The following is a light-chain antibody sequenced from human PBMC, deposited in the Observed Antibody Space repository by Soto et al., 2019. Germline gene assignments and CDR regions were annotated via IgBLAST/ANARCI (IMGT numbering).Light chain of an antibody. J-gene: IGKJ4*01. CDR2: AAS. Sequence: IQLTQSPSSLSSSVGDRVTITCRASQGISSYLAWYQQEPGRAPKLLIYAASTLQSGVPSRFSGSGSGTDFPLTISSLQPEDFATYCCQHFNSYPLSFGGGTKVEIK. V-gene: IGKV1-9*01. CDR3: QHFNSYPLS. CDR1: QGISSY.